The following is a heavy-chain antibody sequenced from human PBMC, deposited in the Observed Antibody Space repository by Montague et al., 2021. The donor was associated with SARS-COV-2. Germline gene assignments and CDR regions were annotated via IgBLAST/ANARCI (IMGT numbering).Heavy chain of an antibody. CDR1: GGSISSASFY. CDR2: IQASGIT. D-gene: IGHD1-7*01. Sequence: TLSLTCTVSGGSISSASFYWTWIRQSAGKGLEWIGRIQASGITNYNPSLKSRVAMSVDTSKNQFSLSLNSVTAADTATYFCARVPNWNYVPDYWGRGTLVTVSS. J-gene: IGHJ4*02. CDR3: ARVPNWNYVPDY. V-gene: IGHV4-61*02.